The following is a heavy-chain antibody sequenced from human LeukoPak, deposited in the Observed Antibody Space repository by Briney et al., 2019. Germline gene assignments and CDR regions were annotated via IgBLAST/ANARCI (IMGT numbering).Heavy chain of an antibody. V-gene: IGHV4-4*02. D-gene: IGHD4-11*01. CDR1: AGFISSGNW. CDR3: ARKGPATIADY. Sequence: SETLSLTCAVSAGFISSGNWWGWFRQPPGKGLEWIGEIHHSVGTNYNPSLKSRVAISMDKSKNQFSLDVTSVTAADTAMYYCARKGPATIADYWGRGTLVTVSS. J-gene: IGHJ4*02. CDR2: IHHSVGT.